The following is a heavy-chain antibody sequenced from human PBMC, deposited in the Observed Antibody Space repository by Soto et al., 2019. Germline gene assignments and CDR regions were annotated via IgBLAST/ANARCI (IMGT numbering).Heavy chain of an antibody. CDR2: IYYSGST. V-gene: IGHV4-59*01. CDR1: GGSISSYY. CDR3: ARPGSSGYAGLYDAFDI. D-gene: IGHD5-12*01. J-gene: IGHJ3*02. Sequence: QVQLQESGPGLVKPSETLSLTCTVSGGSISSYYWSWIRQPPGKGLEWIGYIYYSGSTNYNPSLKSRVTISVDTSKNQFSLKLSSVTAADTAVYYCARPGSSGYAGLYDAFDIWGQGTMVTVSS.